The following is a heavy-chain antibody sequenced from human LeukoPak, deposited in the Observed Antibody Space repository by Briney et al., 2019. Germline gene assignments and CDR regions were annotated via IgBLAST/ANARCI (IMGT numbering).Heavy chain of an antibody. V-gene: IGHV4-39*07. CDR3: ARVSVAGSEGYFDS. CDR2: IFFNGNS. D-gene: IGHD6-19*01. CDR1: GASISSSSYC. Sequence: SETLSLTCTVSGASISSSSYCWVWIRQPPGKGLEWIGSIFFNGNSYYNPSLKSRVTKSVDTSKNQFSLKLNSVTAADTAVYYCARVSVAGSEGYFDSWGQGTLVTVSS. J-gene: IGHJ4*02.